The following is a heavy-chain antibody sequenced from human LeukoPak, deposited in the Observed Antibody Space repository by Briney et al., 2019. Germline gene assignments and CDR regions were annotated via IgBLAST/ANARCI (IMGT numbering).Heavy chain of an antibody. J-gene: IGHJ6*03. Sequence: GGSLRLSCAASGFTFSSYAMSWVRQAPGKGLEWVSAISGSGGSTYYADSVKGRFTISRDNSKNTLYLQMNSLRAEDTAVYYCAKDKHCSSTSCPYYYYYYMDVWGKGTTVTVSS. CDR2: ISGSGGST. V-gene: IGHV3-23*01. CDR1: GFTFSSYA. D-gene: IGHD2-2*01. CDR3: AKDKHCSSTSCPYYYYYYMDV.